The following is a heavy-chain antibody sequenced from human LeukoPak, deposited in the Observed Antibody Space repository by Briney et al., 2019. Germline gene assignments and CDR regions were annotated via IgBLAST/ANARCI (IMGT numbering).Heavy chain of an antibody. Sequence: GASVKVSCKASGYTFTSYGISWVRQAPGQGLEWMGWISAYNGNTNYAQKLQGRVTMTTDTSTSTAYMELSRLRSDDTAVYYCAREGSSWYQSNWFDPWGQGTLVTVSS. CDR3: AREGSSWYQSNWFDP. V-gene: IGHV1-18*01. CDR1: GYTFTSYG. CDR2: ISAYNGNT. D-gene: IGHD6-13*01. J-gene: IGHJ5*02.